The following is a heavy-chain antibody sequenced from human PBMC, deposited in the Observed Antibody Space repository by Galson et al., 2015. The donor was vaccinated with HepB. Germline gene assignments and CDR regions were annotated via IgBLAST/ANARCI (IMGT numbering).Heavy chain of an antibody. CDR1: GGTFSSYA. V-gene: IGHV1-69*04. CDR3: ASPSHSSGWYEAPDY. J-gene: IGHJ4*02. CDR2: IIPILGIA. Sequence: SVKVSCKASGGTFSSYAISWVRQAPGQGLEWMGRIIPILGIAHYAQKFQGRVTITADKSTSTAYMELSSLRSEDMAVYYCASPSHSSGWYEAPDYWGQGTLVTVSS. D-gene: IGHD6-19*01.